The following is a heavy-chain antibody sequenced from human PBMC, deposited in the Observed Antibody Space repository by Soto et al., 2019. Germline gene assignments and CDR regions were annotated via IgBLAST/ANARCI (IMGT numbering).Heavy chain of an antibody. CDR3: ARDLIRGSDRFDP. V-gene: IGHV4-34*01. CDR1: GGSFSDCS. J-gene: IGHJ5*02. Sequence: SETLSLTCAVYGGSFSDCSWTWIRQPPGKGLEWIGEINHSGSTNYNPSLESRVTISIDTSKNQFSLKLSSVTAADTAVYYCARDLIRGSDRFDPWGQGTLVTVSS. D-gene: IGHD3-10*01. CDR2: INHSGST.